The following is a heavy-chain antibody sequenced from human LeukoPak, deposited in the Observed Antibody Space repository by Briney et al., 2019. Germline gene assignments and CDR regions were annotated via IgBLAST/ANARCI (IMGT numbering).Heavy chain of an antibody. J-gene: IGHJ3*02. CDR2: IYYSGST. CDR3: ARVARITMIVVVNPHAFDI. V-gene: IGHV4-30-4*08. Sequence: SQTLSLTCTVSGGSISSGDYYWSWIRQPPGKGLEWIGYIYYSGSTYYNPSLKSRVTISVDTSKNQFSLKLSSVTAADTAVYYCARVARITMIVVVNPHAFDIWGQGTMVTVSS. D-gene: IGHD3-22*01. CDR1: GGSISSGDYY.